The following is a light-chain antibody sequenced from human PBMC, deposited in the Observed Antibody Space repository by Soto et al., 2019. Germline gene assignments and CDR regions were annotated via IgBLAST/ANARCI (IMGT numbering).Light chain of an antibody. CDR2: GAS. Sequence: EILFTQSPGTLSLSPGERATLSCRASQSVSSSYLAWYQQKPGQAPRLLIYGASSRATGIPDRFSGSGSGTDFTLTISRLEPEDFAVYYCQQYGSSPPRTFGQGTKVDIK. J-gene: IGKJ1*01. CDR1: QSVSSSY. V-gene: IGKV3-20*01. CDR3: QQYGSSPPRT.